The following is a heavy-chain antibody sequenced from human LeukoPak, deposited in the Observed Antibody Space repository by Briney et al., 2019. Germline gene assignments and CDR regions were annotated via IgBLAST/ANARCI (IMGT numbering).Heavy chain of an antibody. J-gene: IGHJ4*02. Sequence: GGTLRLSCAASGFTFSSYGMSWVRQAPGKGLEWVATIRPDGSEGYYADSVRGRSTISRDNSKNSFYLQMSSLRAEDTGVFYCARDVAYSAFDYWGQGTLVTVSS. V-gene: IGHV3-7*01. D-gene: IGHD2-21*01. CDR1: GFTFSSYG. CDR2: IRPDGSEG. CDR3: ARDVAYSAFDY.